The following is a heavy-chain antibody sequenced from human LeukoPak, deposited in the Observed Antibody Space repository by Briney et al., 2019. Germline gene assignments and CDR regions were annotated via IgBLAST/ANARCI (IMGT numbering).Heavy chain of an antibody. J-gene: IGHJ6*04. D-gene: IGHD3-10*01. CDR3: ARDAPLLWFGELSPSPYYYYGMDV. CDR2: ISAYNGNT. V-gene: IGHV1-18*04. CDR1: GYTFTSYG. Sequence: GASVKVSCKASGYTFTSYGISWVRQAPGQGLGWMGWISAYNGNTNYAQKLQGRVTMTTDTSTSTAYMELRSLRSDDTAVYYCARDAPLLWFGELSPSPYYYYGMDVWGKGTTVTVSS.